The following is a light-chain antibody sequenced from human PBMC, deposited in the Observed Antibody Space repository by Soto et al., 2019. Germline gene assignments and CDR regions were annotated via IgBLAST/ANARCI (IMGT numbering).Light chain of an antibody. CDR1: QTLSSSS. CDR2: GAS. J-gene: IGKJ4*01. CDR3: HQYGSSPLT. V-gene: IGKV3-20*01. Sequence: EIVLTQSPGTLSLSPGESGTLSCRAGQTLSSSSLAWYQQKPGQAPRLLIYGASNRASGIPDRFSGGGSGTDFTLTISRLEPEDFAVYYCHQYGSSPLTFGGGPKGEI.